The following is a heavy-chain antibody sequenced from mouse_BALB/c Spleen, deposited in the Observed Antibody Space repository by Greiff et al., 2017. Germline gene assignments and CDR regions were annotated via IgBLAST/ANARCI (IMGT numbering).Heavy chain of an antibody. V-gene: IGHV1-18*01. CDR1: GYTFTDYN. CDR3: ARMTGTSYAMDY. CDR2: INPNNGGT. D-gene: IGHD4-1*01. Sequence: EVQLQQSGPELVKPGASVKIPCKASGYTFTDYNMDWVKQSHGKSLEWIGDINPNNGGTIYNQKFKGKATLTVDKSSSTAYMELRSLTSEDTAVYYCARMTGTSYAMDYWGQGTSVTVSS. J-gene: IGHJ4*01.